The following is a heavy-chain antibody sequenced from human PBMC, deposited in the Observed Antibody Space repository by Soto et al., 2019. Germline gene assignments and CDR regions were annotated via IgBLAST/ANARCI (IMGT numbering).Heavy chain of an antibody. CDR1: GFTFGNYA. CDR2: ISVGGGST. Sequence: DVQLQESGGGLVQPGGSLRLACAASGFTFGNYAINWVRLAPGKGLEWVSGISVGGGSTYYADSVKVRFTIFIDTSKNTVFLQMNSLRTNDTSVYYCAKGFIVVETLLRPDDGFNVWGQGKMVTGSA. CDR3: AKGFIVVETLLRPDDGFNV. V-gene: IGHV3-23*01. D-gene: IGHD2-21*02. J-gene: IGHJ3*01.